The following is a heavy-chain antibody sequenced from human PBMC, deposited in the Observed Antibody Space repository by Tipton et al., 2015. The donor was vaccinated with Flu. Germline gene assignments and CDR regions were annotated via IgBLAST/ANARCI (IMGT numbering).Heavy chain of an antibody. CDR1: GFTFSNAW. J-gene: IGHJ4*02. CDR3: TTDGYCSSTSCYGGGYSGYDQFDF. V-gene: IGHV3-15*01. D-gene: IGHD2-2*03. CDR2: IKSKTDGGTT. Sequence: SLRLSCAASGFTFSNAWMSWVRQAPGKGLEWVGRIKSKTDGGTTDYAAPVKGRFTISRDDSKNTLYLQMNSLKTEDTAVYYCTTDGYCSSTSCYGGGYSGYDQFDFWGQGTLVPVSS.